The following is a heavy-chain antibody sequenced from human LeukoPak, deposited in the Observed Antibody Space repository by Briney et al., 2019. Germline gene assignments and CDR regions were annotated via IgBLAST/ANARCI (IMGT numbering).Heavy chain of an antibody. D-gene: IGHD3-10*01. J-gene: IGHJ3*02. CDR3: ARGSGSYSSDAFDI. CDR1: GFTFRSYW. V-gene: IGHV3-74*01. Sequence: GGSLRLSSAASGFTFRSYWMHWVRPTPGKGLVWVSRINGDGSNTTYADSVKGRFTTSRDTAKNTPYLQMISLRADDTAVYYCARGSGSYSSDAFDIWGQGTMVTVSS. CDR2: INGDGSNT.